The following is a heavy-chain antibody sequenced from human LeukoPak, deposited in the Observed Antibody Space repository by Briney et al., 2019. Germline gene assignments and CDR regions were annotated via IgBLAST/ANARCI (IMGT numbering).Heavy chain of an antibody. CDR3: ARQRTWRSAAFDI. CDR1: GGPISSYY. CDR2: IYYSGST. V-gene: IGHV4-59*01. D-gene: IGHD3-3*01. J-gene: IGHJ3*02. Sequence: SETLPLTCTVSGGPISSYYWSWIRQPPGRGLEWIGYIYYSGSTNYNPSLKSRVTMSVDTSKNQFSLKLNSVTAADTAVYYCARQRTWRSAAFDIWGQGTMVIVSS.